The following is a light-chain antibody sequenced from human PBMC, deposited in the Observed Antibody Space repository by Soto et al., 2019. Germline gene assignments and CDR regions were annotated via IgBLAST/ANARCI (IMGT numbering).Light chain of an antibody. CDR1: QTVNNNY. CDR2: GAS. V-gene: IGKV3-20*01. Sequence: ELVLTQSPGTLSLSPWERATLSCRASQTVNNNYLAWYQQVPGQAPGLLISGASGRATGTPDRFSGSASGTDFTLTISRLEPEDFAVYYCQQYGSSPLTFGGGTKVDIK. CDR3: QQYGSSPLT. J-gene: IGKJ4*01.